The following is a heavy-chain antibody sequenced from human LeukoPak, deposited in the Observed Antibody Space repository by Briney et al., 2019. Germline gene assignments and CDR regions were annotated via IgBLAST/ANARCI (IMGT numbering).Heavy chain of an antibody. J-gene: IGHJ6*02. CDR2: MNPNSGNT. CDR1: GYTFTSYD. CDR3: ARLTMVRGEDYYYGMDV. D-gene: IGHD3-10*01. Sequence: ASVKVSCKASGYTFTSYDINWVRQATGQGLEWMGWMNPNSGNTGYAQKFQGRVTMTRNTSISTAYMELGSLRSEDTAVYYCARLTMVRGEDYYYGMDVWGQGTTVTVSS. V-gene: IGHV1-8*01.